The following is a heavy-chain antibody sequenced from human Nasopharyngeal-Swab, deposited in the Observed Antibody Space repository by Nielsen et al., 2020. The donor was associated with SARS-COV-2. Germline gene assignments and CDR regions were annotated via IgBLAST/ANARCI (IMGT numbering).Heavy chain of an antibody. Sequence: SETLSLTCGVYGGSFSDYYWTWIRQSPGMGLEWIGEINHSGSTNYNPSLKSRVTISVDTSKNQFSLKVTSVTAADTAVYYCARDVGCGGDCGGYSMDVWGQGTTVTVSS. J-gene: IGHJ6*02. V-gene: IGHV4-34*01. CDR3: ARDVGCGGDCGGYSMDV. D-gene: IGHD2-21*02. CDR2: INHSGST. CDR1: GGSFSDYY.